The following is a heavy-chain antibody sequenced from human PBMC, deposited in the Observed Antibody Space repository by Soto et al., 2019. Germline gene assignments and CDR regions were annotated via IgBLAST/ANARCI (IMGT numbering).Heavy chain of an antibody. CDR2: MSYSGTT. D-gene: IGHD3-22*01. V-gene: IGHV4-39*01. Sequence: SETLSLTCTVSGGSISSGSYYWAWIRQPPGKGLEWLGSMSYSGTTYYNTSLKSRATISVDTSKNQYSLKVTSVTAADTAVYYCVRQDYYASSFWGRAXLVTVSS. J-gene: IGHJ4*02. CDR3: VRQDYYASSF. CDR1: GGSISSGSYY.